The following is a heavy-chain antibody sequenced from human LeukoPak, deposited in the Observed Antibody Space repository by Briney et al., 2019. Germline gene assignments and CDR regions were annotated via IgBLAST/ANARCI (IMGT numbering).Heavy chain of an antibody. CDR2: ISSSSSTI. J-gene: IGHJ3*02. V-gene: IGHV3-48*02. CDR3: ARDLPYLLTTVTNEGAFDI. CDR1: GFTFSSYS. Sequence: GGSLRLSCAASGFTFSSYSMNWVRQAPGKGLEWVSYISSSSSTIYYADSVKGRFTISRDNAKNSLYLQMNSLRDEDTAVYYCARDLPYLLTTVTNEGAFDIWGQGTIVTVSS. D-gene: IGHD4-17*01.